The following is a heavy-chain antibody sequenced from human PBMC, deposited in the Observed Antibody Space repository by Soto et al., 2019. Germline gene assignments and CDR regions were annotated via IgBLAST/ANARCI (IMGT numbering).Heavy chain of an antibody. V-gene: IGHV4-39*07. CDR1: GGSISSNIHS. J-gene: IGHJ4*02. D-gene: IGHD2-8*02. Sequence: SETLSLTCIVSGGSISSNIHSWGWVRQPPGTGLEWIGEINHSGSTNYNPSLKSRVTISVDTSKNQFSLKLTSVTAADTAVYYCARDKITGLFDYWGQGTLVTVSS. CDR2: INHSGST. CDR3: ARDKITGLFDY.